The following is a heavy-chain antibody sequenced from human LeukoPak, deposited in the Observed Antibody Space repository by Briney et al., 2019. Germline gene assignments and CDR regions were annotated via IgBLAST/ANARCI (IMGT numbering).Heavy chain of an antibody. V-gene: IGHV3-33*01. D-gene: IGHD6-13*01. CDR2: IWYDGSNK. J-gene: IGHJ4*02. CDR3: ARGGGPPYSSSWYFDY. Sequence: GGSLRLSCAASGFTFSSYGMPWVRQAPGKGLEWVAVIWYDGSNKYYADSVKGRFTISRDNSKNTLYLQMNSLRAEDTAVYYCARGGGPPYSSSWYFDYWGQGTLVTVSS. CDR1: GFTFSSYG.